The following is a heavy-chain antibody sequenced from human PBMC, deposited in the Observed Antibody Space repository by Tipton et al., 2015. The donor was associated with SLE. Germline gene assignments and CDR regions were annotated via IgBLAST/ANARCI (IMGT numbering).Heavy chain of an antibody. CDR2: IHFDGTNK. CDR1: GFSFSLYA. CDR3: ARGGDNSTFGFFYCPAV. D-gene: IGHD1-20*01. J-gene: IGHJ6*02. V-gene: IGHV3-30-3*01. Sequence: SLRLSCAASGFSFSLYAMNWVRQAPGRGLERVAVIHFDGTNKNYADSVKGRFTISRDNSKNTLYLQMNSLRAEDTAVYYCARGGDNSTFGFFYCPAVWSQCTAFAVS.